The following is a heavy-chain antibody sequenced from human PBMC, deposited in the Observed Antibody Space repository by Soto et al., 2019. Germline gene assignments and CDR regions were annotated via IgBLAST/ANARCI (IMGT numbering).Heavy chain of an antibody. D-gene: IGHD3-22*01. V-gene: IGHV1-69*12. Sequence: QVQLVQSGAEVKKPGSSVKVSCKASGGTFSSYAISWVRQAPGQGLEWMGGIIPILGTANYAQKFQGRVTITAEGSTSTAYMELSSLRSEDTAVYYCARVPSSYDSSGYYSFGWYFDLWGRGTLVTVSS. J-gene: IGHJ2*01. CDR2: IIPILGTA. CDR1: GGTFSSYA. CDR3: ARVPSSYDSSGYYSFGWYFDL.